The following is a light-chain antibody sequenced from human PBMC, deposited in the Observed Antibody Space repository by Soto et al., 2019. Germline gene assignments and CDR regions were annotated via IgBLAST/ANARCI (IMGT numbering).Light chain of an antibody. V-gene: IGKV1-39*01. Sequence: DIQMTQSPSSLSASVGDRVTLTCRASQSISSYLNWYQQKPGKAPKVLIYAASSLQSGVPSRFSGSGSGTDFTLTISSLQPEDFATYYCQQSYSTPQAFGKGTKVDIK. CDR1: QSISSY. CDR2: AAS. CDR3: QQSYSTPQA. J-gene: IGKJ1*01.